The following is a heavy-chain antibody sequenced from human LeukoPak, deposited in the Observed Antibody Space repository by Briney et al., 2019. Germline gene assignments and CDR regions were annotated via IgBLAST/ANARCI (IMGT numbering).Heavy chain of an antibody. Sequence: AGTLRLSCAASGFTFSDYYMSWIRQAPGKGLEWVSYISTSGSTIYYADAVKGRFTISRDNAKNSLDLQMNSLTAEDTAVYYCARGPPYYDILTGYPDYWAQGTLVTVSS. V-gene: IGHV3-11*01. D-gene: IGHD3-9*01. CDR1: GFTFSDYY. J-gene: IGHJ4*02. CDR3: ARGPPYYDILTGYPDY. CDR2: ISTSGSTI.